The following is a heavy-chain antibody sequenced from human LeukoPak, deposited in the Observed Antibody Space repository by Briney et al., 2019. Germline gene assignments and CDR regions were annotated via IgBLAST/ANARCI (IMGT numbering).Heavy chain of an antibody. V-gene: IGHV3-66*01. Sequence: SGGSLRLSCAASGFTVSSNYMSWVRQAPGKGLEWVSVIYSGGSTYYADSVKGRFTISRDNSKNTLYLQMNSLRAEDTAVYYCARGAGYSSSWLGRPPAPFDIWGQGTMVTVSS. CDR2: IYSGGST. J-gene: IGHJ3*02. CDR1: GFTVSSNY. D-gene: IGHD6-13*01. CDR3: ARGAGYSSSWLGRPPAPFDI.